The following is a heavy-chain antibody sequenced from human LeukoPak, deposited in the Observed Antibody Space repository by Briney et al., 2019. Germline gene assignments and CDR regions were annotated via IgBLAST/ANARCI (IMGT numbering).Heavy chain of an antibody. J-gene: IGHJ6*03. Sequence: GGSLRLSCAASGFTFSTYVMHWVRQAPGKGLEYVSAISSNGGSTYYANSVKGRFTISRDSSKNTLFLQMGSLRAEDMAVYYCARNGKSSSDYYYMDVWGKGTTVTVSS. D-gene: IGHD6-6*01. CDR2: ISSNGGST. V-gene: IGHV3-64*01. CDR3: ARNGKSSSDYYYMDV. CDR1: GFTFSTYV.